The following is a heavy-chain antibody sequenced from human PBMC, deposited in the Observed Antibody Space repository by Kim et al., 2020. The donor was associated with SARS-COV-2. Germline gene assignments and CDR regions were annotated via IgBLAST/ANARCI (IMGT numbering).Heavy chain of an antibody. D-gene: IGHD6-19*01. CDR3: AKESEQWLVWGAFDI. CDR2: ISYDGSNK. CDR1: GFTFSSYG. V-gene: IGHV3-30*18. Sequence: GGSLRLSCAASGFTFSSYGMHWVRQAPGKGLEWVAVISYDGSNKYYADSVKGRFTISRDNSKNTLYLQMNSLRAEDTAVYYCAKESEQWLVWGAFDIWG. J-gene: IGHJ3*02.